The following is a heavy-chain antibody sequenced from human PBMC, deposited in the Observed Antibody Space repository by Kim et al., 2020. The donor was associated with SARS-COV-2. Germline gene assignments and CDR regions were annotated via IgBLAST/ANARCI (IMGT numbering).Heavy chain of an antibody. CDR2: IRSKANTYAT. V-gene: IGHV3-73*01. CDR3: NRVPGTALAFWDAYD. CDR1: GFSFSDSA. Sequence: GGSLRLSCAASGFSFSDSAMHWVRQASGKGLEWVGRIRSKANTYATTYAASVKGRFTISRDDSTNAAYLQMNSLKTEATAVYYCNRVPGTALAFWDAYD. D-gene: IGHD3-3*02. J-gene: IGHJ3*02.